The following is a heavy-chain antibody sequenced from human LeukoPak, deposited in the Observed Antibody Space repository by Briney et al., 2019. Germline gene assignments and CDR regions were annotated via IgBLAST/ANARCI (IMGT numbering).Heavy chain of an antibody. J-gene: IGHJ4*02. D-gene: IGHD2-15*01. CDR1: GYTFTNYD. Sequence: ASVKVSCKASGYTFTNYDINWVRRATGQGLEWMGWMNPNSGNTGYAQKFQGRVTMTRSNSISTAYMELSSLTSEDTAVYYCARVSLGYCSGGTCYFQDHWGQGTLVTVSS. CDR3: ARVSLGYCSGGTCYFQDH. V-gene: IGHV1-8*01. CDR2: MNPNSGNT.